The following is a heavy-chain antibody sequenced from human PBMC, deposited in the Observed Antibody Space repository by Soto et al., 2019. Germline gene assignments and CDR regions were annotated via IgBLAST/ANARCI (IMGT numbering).Heavy chain of an antibody. D-gene: IGHD2-21*01. V-gene: IGHV3-11*06. J-gene: IGHJ4*02. CDR1: GFTFSDHF. CDR3: ARVSRDYHLYYFDY. Sequence: LRLSCIVSGFTFSDHFMAWVRQSPGKGLEWVSDISTTRNYTKYADSVKGRFSMSRDNARNSVYLQMNRLRADDTAVYYCARVSRDYHLYYFDYWGQGALVTVSS. CDR2: ISTTRNYT.